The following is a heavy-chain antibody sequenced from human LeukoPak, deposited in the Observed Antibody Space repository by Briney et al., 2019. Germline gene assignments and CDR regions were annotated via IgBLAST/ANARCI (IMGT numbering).Heavy chain of an antibody. CDR1: GFTFSNYW. Sequence: GSLRLSCAASGFTFSNYWMHWVRQAPGKGLVWVSRINSDGINTSYADSVKGRFTISRDNAKNTLNLQMNSLRAEDTAVYYCAREGRYYDNSGYFDYWGQGTLVTVSS. D-gene: IGHD3-22*01. CDR2: INSDGINT. CDR3: AREGRYYDNSGYFDY. J-gene: IGHJ4*02. V-gene: IGHV3-74*01.